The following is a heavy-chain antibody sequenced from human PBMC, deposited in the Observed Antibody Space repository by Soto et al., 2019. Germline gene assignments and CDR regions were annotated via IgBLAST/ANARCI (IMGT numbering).Heavy chain of an antibody. J-gene: IGHJ6*02. Sequence: SETLCLTCAVSGGSISSSNWWSWVRQRPGKRLEWIGEIYHSGSTNYNPSLKSRVTISVDKSKNHFSLTLSSVTPADTAVYYCARDGGIAAFRPYVPYYYCGMDVWGQGTSGTGS. CDR3: ARDGGIAAFRPYVPYYYCGMDV. D-gene: IGHD6-13*01. CDR1: GGSISSSNW. V-gene: IGHV4-4*02. CDR2: IYHSGST.